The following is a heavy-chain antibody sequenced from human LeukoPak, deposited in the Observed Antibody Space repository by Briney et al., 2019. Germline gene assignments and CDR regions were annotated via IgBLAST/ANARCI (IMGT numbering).Heavy chain of an antibody. Sequence: ASVTVSCKASGYTFTNDDINWVRQATGQGLEWMGWMNPQSGNTGYAQKFQGRVTITRDTSITTAYMELSSLRSEDTAVYYCARGQNYSNYGSAYYYYMDVWGKGTTVTVSS. CDR1: GYTFTNDD. J-gene: IGHJ6*03. D-gene: IGHD4-11*01. V-gene: IGHV1-8*03. CDR2: MNPQSGNT. CDR3: ARGQNYSNYGSAYYYYMDV.